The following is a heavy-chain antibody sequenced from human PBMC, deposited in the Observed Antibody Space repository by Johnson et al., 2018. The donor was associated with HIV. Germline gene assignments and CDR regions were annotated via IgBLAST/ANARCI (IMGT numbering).Heavy chain of an antibody. CDR3: AKDLFSAAAGTRNAFDI. J-gene: IGHJ3*02. CDR2: ISYDGSNK. CDR1: GFTFSSHP. D-gene: IGHD6-13*01. Sequence: QVQLVESGGGVVQPGRSLRLSCAASGFTFSSHPMHWVRQAPGKGLEWVAVISYDGSNKYYADSVKGQFTISRANSKNTLYLQMNSLRAEDTAVYYCAKDLFSAAAGTRNAFDIWGQGTMVTVSS. V-gene: IGHV3-30*04.